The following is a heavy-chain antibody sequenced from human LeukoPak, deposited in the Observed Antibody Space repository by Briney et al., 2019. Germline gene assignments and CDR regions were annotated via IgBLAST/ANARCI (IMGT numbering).Heavy chain of an antibody. D-gene: IGHD4-17*01. CDR1: GFTFDDYG. V-gene: IGHV3-20*04. J-gene: IGHJ3*02. Sequence: RPGGSLRLSCAASGFTFDDYGMSWVRQAPGKGLEWVSGINWNGGSTGYADSVKGRFTISRDNAKNSLYLQMNSLRAEDTAVYYCASPAGDYWAFDIWGQGTMVTVSS. CDR3: ASPAGDYWAFDI. CDR2: INWNGGST.